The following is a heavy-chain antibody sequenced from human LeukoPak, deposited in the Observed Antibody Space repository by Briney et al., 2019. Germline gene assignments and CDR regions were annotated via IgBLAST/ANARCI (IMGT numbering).Heavy chain of an antibody. CDR3: AKPGSSRGIPGRRPTKYYFDC. Sequence: GGSLRLSCAASYAMSWFRQTPGKGLEWVANIHDDGSVTNYVDSVKGRFTISRDNSKNTLYLQMNSLRAEDTAVYYCAKPGSSRGIPGRRPTKYYFDCWGQGTLVTVSS. J-gene: IGHJ4*02. V-gene: IGHV3-7*03. D-gene: IGHD6-6*01. CDR1: YA. CDR2: IHDDGSVT.